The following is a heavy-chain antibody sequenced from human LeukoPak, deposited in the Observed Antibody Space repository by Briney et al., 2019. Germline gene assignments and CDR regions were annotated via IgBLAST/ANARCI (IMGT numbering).Heavy chain of an antibody. CDR1: AFTFSRYS. J-gene: IGHJ6*03. V-gene: IGHV3-30*04. Sequence: PGGSLRLSCAGSAFTFSRYSFHWVRQAPGKGLEWLAIISDDGSSEFHADSVKGRFTISRDNSKNTVYLQMNSLRPEDTAVYYCARDPGMTRLVYHFYRDVGGKGTTVPV. CDR3: ARDPGMTRLVYHFYRDV. CDR2: ISDDGSSE. D-gene: IGHD3-10*01.